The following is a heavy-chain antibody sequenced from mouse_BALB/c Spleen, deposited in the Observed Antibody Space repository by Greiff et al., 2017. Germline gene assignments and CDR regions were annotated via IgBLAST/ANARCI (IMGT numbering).Heavy chain of an antibody. J-gene: IGHJ4*01. D-gene: IGHD1-1*01. V-gene: IGHV5-12-2*01. CDR2: ISNGGGST. CDR3: ARLITTVVATGAMDY. CDR1: GFTFSSYT. Sequence: EVMLVESGGGLVQPGGSLKLSCAASGFTFSSYTMSWVRQTPEKRLEWVAYISNGGGSTYYPDTVKGRFTISRDNAKNTLYLQMSSLKSEDTAMYYCARLITTVVATGAMDYWGQGTSVTVSS.